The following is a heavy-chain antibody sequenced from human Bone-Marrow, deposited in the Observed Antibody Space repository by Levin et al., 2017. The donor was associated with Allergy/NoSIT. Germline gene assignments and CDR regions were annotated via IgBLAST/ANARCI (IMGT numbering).Heavy chain of an antibody. CDR1: GFTFSSYS. CDR3: ARESFVLIPAAVVGENPRYYYYGMDV. D-gene: IGHD2-2*01. Sequence: GGSLRLSCEASGFTFSSYSMNWVRQAPGKGLEWVSSISFRSNNIYYADSVKGRFTISRDDAKDSLYLQMNGLTVEDTAVYFCARESFVLIPAAVVGENPRYYYYGMDVWGPGTTVTVSS. V-gene: IGHV3-21*01. CDR2: ISFRSNNI. J-gene: IGHJ6*02.